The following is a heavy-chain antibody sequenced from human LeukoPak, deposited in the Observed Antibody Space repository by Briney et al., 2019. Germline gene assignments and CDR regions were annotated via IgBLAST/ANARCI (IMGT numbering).Heavy chain of an antibody. CDR3: ARAPPLYDSSGYFDY. Sequence: GGSLRLSCAASGFTFSSYGMHWVRQAPGKGLEWVALISDDGSNKYYADSVKGRFTISRDNSENTLYLQVNSLRAVDTAVYYCARAPPLYDSSGYFDYWGQGTLVTVSS. CDR1: GFTFSSYG. V-gene: IGHV3-30*03. J-gene: IGHJ4*02. D-gene: IGHD3-22*01. CDR2: ISDDGSNK.